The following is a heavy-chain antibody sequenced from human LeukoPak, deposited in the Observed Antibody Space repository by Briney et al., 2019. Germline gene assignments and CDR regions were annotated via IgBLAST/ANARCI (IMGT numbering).Heavy chain of an antibody. Sequence: SETLSLTCAVSGYSVSSGYYWGWIRQPPGKGLEWIGSIYHSGSTYYNPSLKSRVTISVDTSKNQFSLKLSSVTAADTAVYYCASSENDYGGNSWGQGTLVTVSS. D-gene: IGHD4-23*01. J-gene: IGHJ4*02. CDR2: IYHSGST. V-gene: IGHV4-38-2*01. CDR3: ASSENDYGGNS. CDR1: GYSVSSGYY.